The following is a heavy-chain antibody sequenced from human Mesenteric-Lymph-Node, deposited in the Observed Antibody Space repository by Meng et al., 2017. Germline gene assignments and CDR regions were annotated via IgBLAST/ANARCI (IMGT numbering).Heavy chain of an antibody. CDR2: IYHSGST. CDR3: ARGKINIAVAGSAAFDY. V-gene: IGHV4-38-2*02. CDR1: GYSISSGYY. J-gene: IGHJ4*02. D-gene: IGHD6-19*01. Sequence: SETLSLTCTVSGYSISSGYYWGWIRQSPGKGREWIGSIYHSGSTYYNPSLKSRVTISVDTSKNQFSLKLSSVTAADTAVYYCARGKINIAVAGSAAFDYWGQGTLVTVSS.